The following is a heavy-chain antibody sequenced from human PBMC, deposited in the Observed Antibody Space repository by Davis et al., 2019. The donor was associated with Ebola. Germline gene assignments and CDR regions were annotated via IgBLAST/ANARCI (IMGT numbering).Heavy chain of an antibody. Sequence: GESLKISCVASGFTFSNYWITWVRQAPVRGLEWVANIKQDGSEKQYVDSVRGRFTISRDNAKNSLYLQMNSLRAEDTAVYYCARGGYNTPIWGQGTMVTVSA. CDR2: IKQDGSEK. D-gene: IGHD6-25*01. J-gene: IGHJ3*02. CDR3: ARGGYNTPI. V-gene: IGHV3-7*04. CDR1: GFTFSNYW.